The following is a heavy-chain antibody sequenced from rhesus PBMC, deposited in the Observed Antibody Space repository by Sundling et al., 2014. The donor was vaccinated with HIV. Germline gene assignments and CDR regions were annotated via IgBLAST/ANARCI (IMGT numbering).Heavy chain of an antibody. CDR3: ARERQLVLFDY. Sequence: QLQLQESGPGLVKPSETLSLTCAVSGGSISGTYGWSWIRQPPGKGLEWIGHISASSGGTDYNPSLKSRVTFSTDTSKNQFSLKLTSVTAADTAVYYCARERQLVLFDYWGQGVLVTVSS. V-gene: IGHV4-127*01. D-gene: IGHD6-13*01. J-gene: IGHJ4*01. CDR1: GGSISGTYG. CDR2: ISASSGGT.